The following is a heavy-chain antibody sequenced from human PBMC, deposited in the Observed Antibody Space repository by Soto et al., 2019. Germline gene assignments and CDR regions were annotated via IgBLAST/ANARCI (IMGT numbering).Heavy chain of an antibody. V-gene: IGHV5-51*01. CDR1: GYSFTSYW. CDR3: ARSTYYYDSSGYFYYYYGMDV. D-gene: IGHD3-22*01. Sequence: GESLKISCKGSGYSFTSYWIGWVRQMPGKGLEWMGIIYPGDSDTRYSPSFQGQVTISADKSISTAYLQRSSLKASDTAMYYCARSTYYYDSSGYFYYYYGMDVWRQGTTVTVSS. J-gene: IGHJ6*02. CDR2: IYPGDSDT.